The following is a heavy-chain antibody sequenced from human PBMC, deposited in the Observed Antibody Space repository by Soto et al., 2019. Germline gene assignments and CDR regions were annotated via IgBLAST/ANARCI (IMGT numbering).Heavy chain of an antibody. J-gene: IGHJ4*02. V-gene: IGHV1-18*04. Sequence: ASVELSWKASGYTINGCGSSWAQQAQGQGLEWMGWISAYNGNTNYAQKLQGRVTMTTDTSTSTAYMELRSLRSDDTAVYYCARVALEDTAMVGVDYCGQATLVTLSS. CDR2: ISAYNGNT. CDR1: GYTINGCG. CDR3: ARVALEDTAMVGVDY. D-gene: IGHD5-18*01.